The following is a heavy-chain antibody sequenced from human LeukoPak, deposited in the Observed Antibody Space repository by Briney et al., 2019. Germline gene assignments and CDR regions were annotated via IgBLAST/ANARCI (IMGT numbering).Heavy chain of an antibody. Sequence: GGSLRLSCAASGFTFDDYAMHWVRQAPGKGLEWVSGISWNSGSIGYADSVKGRFTISRDNAKNSLYLQMNSLRAEDTAVYYCAKDLRGRYGYARDWFDPWGQGTLVTVSS. CDR1: GFTFDDYA. J-gene: IGHJ5*02. CDR2: ISWNSGSI. V-gene: IGHV3-9*01. CDR3: AKDLRGRYGYARDWFDP. D-gene: IGHD5-18*01.